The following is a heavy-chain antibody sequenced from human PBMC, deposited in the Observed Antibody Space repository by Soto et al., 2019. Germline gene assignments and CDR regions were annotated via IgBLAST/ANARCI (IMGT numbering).Heavy chain of an antibody. CDR1: GFTFSSYG. CDR3: AKDGYCSSTSCSNYGMDV. Sequence: GGSLRLFCAASGFTFSSYGMHWVRQAPGKGLEWVAVISYDGSNKYYADSVKGRFTISRDNSKNTLYLQMSSLRAEDTAVYYCAKDGYCSSTSCSNYGMDVWGQGTTVTVS. D-gene: IGHD2-2*03. CDR2: ISYDGSNK. J-gene: IGHJ6*02. V-gene: IGHV3-30*18.